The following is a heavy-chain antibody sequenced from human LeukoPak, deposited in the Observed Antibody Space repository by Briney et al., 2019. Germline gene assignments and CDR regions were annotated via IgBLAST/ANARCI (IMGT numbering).Heavy chain of an antibody. CDR1: GFTFSSYA. J-gene: IGHJ4*02. CDR2: ISYDGSNK. D-gene: IGHD2-2*02. V-gene: IGHV3-30*04. CDR3: ARDLGFIVVVPAAIDR. Sequence: GRSLRLSCAASGFTFSSYAMHWVRQAPGKGLEWVAVISYDGSNKYYADSVKGRFTISRDNSKNTLYLQMNSLRAEDTAVYYCARDLGFIVVVPAAIDRWGQGTLVTVSS.